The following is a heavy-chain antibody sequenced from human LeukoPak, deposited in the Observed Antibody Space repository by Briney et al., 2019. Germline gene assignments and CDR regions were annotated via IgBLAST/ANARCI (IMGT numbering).Heavy chain of an antibody. Sequence: GGSLRLSCAASGFTFSDYYMSWIRQAPGKGLEWVAVIWYDGSNKYYADSVKGRFTISRDNSKNTLYLQMNSLRAEDTAVYYCARDSPPGGMDVWGQGTTVTVSS. V-gene: IGHV3-33*08. CDR3: ARDSPPGGMDV. CDR1: GFTFSDYY. CDR2: IWYDGSNK. J-gene: IGHJ6*02.